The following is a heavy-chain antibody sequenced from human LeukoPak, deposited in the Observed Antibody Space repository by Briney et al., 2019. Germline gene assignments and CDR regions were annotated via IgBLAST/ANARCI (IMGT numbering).Heavy chain of an antibody. CDR1: GGSFSGYY. CDR3: ARGAVTTLDAFDI. D-gene: IGHD4-17*01. Sequence: SETLSLTCAVYGGSFSGYYWSWIRQPPGKGLEWIGGINHSGSTNYNPSLKSRVTISVDTSKNQFSLKLSSVTAADTAVYYCARGAVTTLDAFDIWGQGTMVTVSS. V-gene: IGHV4-34*01. CDR2: INHSGST. J-gene: IGHJ3*02.